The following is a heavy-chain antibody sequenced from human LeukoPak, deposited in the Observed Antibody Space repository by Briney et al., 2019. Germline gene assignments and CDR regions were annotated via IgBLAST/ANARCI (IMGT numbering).Heavy chain of an antibody. Sequence: GGSLRLSCAASGNYWMHWVRQAPGKGLVWVSHINSDGSWTSYADSVKGRFTISRDNSKNTLYLQMNSLRAEDTAVYYCAKRGYYYDSSDFHGFDYWGQGTLVTVSS. CDR2: INSDGSWT. CDR3: AKRGYYYDSSDFHGFDY. J-gene: IGHJ4*02. D-gene: IGHD3-22*01. V-gene: IGHV3-74*01. CDR1: GNYW.